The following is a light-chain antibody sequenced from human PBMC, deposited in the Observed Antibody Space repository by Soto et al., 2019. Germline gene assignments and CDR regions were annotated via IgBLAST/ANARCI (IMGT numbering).Light chain of an antibody. J-gene: IGKJ2*02. CDR3: QHRSDWPPICT. CDR1: ESISNQ. Sequence: EVVLTQSPATLSLFPGESATLSCRASESISNQLAWYQQKPCQAPRLLMYDASHRVTGIPARFSGSGSGTDFTLIISSLEPADFAVYFCQHRSDWPPICTFGQGTKVDI. V-gene: IGKV3-11*01. CDR2: DAS.